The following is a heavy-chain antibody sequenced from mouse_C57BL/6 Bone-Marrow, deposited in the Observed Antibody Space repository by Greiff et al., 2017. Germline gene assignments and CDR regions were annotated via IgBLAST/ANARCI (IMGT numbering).Heavy chain of an antibody. CDR2: IYPGSGGT. J-gene: IGHJ3*01. CDR3: HSDCGDPLAC. V-gene: IGHV1-55*01. D-gene: IGHD2-4*01. Sequence: QVQLQQPGTVLVKPGASVKMSCKTSGYTFTSYWMHWVKQRPGQGLEWIGAIYPGSGGTNYNEKFKSKATLTVVTSASTAYMELSSLTYEDSAVYYCHSDCGDPLACWGQGTVVTVSA. CDR1: GYTFTSYW.